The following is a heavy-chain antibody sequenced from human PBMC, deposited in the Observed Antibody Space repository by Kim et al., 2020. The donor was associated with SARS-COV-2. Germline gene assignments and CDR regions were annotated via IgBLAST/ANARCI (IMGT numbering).Heavy chain of an antibody. CDR1: GFTFSSYA. CDR2: ISSNGGST. D-gene: IGHD6-13*01. CDR3: VKVTLVLRRDYYYGMDV. V-gene: IGHV3-64D*06. Sequence: GGSLRLSCSASGFTFSSYAIHWVRQAPGKGLEYVSAISSNGGSTYYADSVKGRFTISRDNSKNTLYLQMSSLRAEDTAVYYCVKVTLVLRRDYYYGMDVWGQGTTVTVSS. J-gene: IGHJ6*02.